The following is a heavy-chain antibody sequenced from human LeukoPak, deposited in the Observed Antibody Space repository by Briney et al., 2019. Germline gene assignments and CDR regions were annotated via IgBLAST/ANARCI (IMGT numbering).Heavy chain of an antibody. CDR1: GYTFTGYY. CDR2: INPNSGAT. CDR3: AKSIEYCGADCYGYFDL. D-gene: IGHD2-21*02. V-gene: IGHV1-2*06. J-gene: IGHJ2*01. Sequence: ASVTVSCKPSGYTFTGYYMHWVRQAPGQGLEWMGRINPNSGATNYAQKFQGRVTMTRDTSISTAYMELTTLRSDDTAVYYCAKSIEYCGADCYGYFDLWGRGTLVTVSS.